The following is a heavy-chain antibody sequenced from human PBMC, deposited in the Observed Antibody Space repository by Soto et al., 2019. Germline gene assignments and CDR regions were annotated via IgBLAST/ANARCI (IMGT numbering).Heavy chain of an antibody. Sequence: ASVKVSCKASGFTFTSSAVQWVRQARGQRLEWIGWIIVDGGSTNYAQKFRGRVTMTRDTSTSTVYMDLSSLRSDDTAVYYCARDLAAADYWGQGTLVTVSS. CDR3: ARDLAAADY. J-gene: IGHJ4*02. CDR1: GFTFTSSA. V-gene: IGHV1-58*01. D-gene: IGHD6-13*01. CDR2: IIVDGGST.